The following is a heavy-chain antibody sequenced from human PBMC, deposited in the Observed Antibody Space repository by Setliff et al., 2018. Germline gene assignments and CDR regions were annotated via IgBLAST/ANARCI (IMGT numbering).Heavy chain of an antibody. CDR2: IYYSGST. V-gene: IGHV4-31*11. CDR3: ARGGAAESYDFWSGMYYYYYSYMDV. CDR1: GYSISSGYY. J-gene: IGHJ6*03. Sequence: SETLSLTCAVSGYSISSGYYWSWIRQHPGKGLEWIGYIYYSGSTYYNPSLKSRVTISVDTSKNQFSLKLSSVTAADTAVYYCARGGAAESYDFWSGMYYYYYSYMDVWDKGTTVTVSS. D-gene: IGHD3-3*01.